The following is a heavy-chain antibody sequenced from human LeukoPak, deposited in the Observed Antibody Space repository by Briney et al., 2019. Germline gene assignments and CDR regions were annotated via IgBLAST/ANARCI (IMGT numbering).Heavy chain of an antibody. V-gene: IGHV4-4*07. J-gene: IGHJ6*03. CDR3: AREPSSSLYYYYYYYMDV. D-gene: IGHD6-6*01. CDR2: IYTSGST. CDR1: GGSISSYY. Sequence: SETLSLTCTVSGGSISSYYWSWLRQPAGKGLEWIGRIYTSGSTNYNPSLKSRVTMSVDTSKNQFSLKLSSVTAADTAVYYCAREPSSSLYYYYYYYMDVWGEGTTVTVSS.